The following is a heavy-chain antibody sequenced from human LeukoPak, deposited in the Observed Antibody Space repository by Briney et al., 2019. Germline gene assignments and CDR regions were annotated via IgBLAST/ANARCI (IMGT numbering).Heavy chain of an antibody. D-gene: IGHD1-26*01. CDR2: INPNSGGT. Sequence: GASVKVSCKASGYTFTGYYMHWVRQAPGQGLEWMGRINPNSGGTNYAQKFQGRVTMARDTSISTAYMELSRLRSDDTAVYYCAREGGYYYYYMDVWGKRTTVTVSS. V-gene: IGHV1-2*06. CDR1: GYTFTGYY. CDR3: AREGGYYYYYMDV. J-gene: IGHJ6*03.